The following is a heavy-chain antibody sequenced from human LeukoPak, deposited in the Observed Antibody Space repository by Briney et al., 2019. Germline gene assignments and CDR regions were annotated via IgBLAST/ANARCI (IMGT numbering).Heavy chain of an antibody. V-gene: IGHV3-21*01. CDR1: GFTFSSYA. CDR2: ISSSSSYI. Sequence: GGSLRLSCAASGFTFSSYAMSWVRQAPGKGLEWVSSISSSSSYIYYADSVKGRFTISRDNAKNSLYLQMNSLRAEDTAVYYCARVTRPDAFDIWGQGTMVTVSS. D-gene: IGHD1-14*01. CDR3: ARVTRPDAFDI. J-gene: IGHJ3*02.